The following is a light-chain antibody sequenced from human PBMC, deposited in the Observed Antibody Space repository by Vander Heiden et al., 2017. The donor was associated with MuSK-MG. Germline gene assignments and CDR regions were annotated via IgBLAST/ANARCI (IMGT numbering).Light chain of an antibody. J-gene: IGLJ2*01. Sequence: SYELTQPPSVSVALGQTASITCGGNNIGSKNAHWYQQKPGQALVLVIDRDTNRPSGIPDRFSGSKSGNTATLTISRAQAGDESYYYCHVWDSGAVVFGGGTRLTVL. CDR1: NIGSKN. V-gene: IGLV3-9*01. CDR3: HVWDSGAVV. CDR2: RDT.